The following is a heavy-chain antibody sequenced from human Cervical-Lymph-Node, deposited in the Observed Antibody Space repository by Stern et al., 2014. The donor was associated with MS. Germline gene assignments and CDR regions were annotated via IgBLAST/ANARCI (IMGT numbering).Heavy chain of an antibody. V-gene: IGHV1-69*01. J-gene: IGHJ6*02. CDR3: ARGELKEGLVRGMDV. D-gene: IGHD1-26*01. CDR1: GGTFSSYA. CDR2: IIPIFGTA. Sequence: DQLVESGAEVKKPGSSGKVSCKASGGTFSSYAIRWVRQAPGQGLEWMGGIIPIFGTANYAQKVQGRVTITADESTSTAYMELSSLRSEDTAVYYCARGELKEGLVRGMDVWGQGTTVTVSS.